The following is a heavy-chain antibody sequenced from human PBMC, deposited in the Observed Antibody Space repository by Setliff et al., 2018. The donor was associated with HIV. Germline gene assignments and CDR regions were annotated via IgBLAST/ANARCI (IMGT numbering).Heavy chain of an antibody. CDR1: GGSISSSGPGYY. Sequence: SETLSLTCTVSGGSISSSGPGYYWGWVRQPPGGGLEWIGSVYYSGRTYYNPSLRSRVTVSVDTSKNQLSLRLASVTAADTAIYYCARDDSIVLVPAIMRGDGFDFWGQGRMVTVSS. J-gene: IGHJ3*01. CDR2: VYYSGRT. D-gene: IGHD2-2*01. CDR3: ARDDSIVLVPAIMRGDGFDF. V-gene: IGHV4-39*07.